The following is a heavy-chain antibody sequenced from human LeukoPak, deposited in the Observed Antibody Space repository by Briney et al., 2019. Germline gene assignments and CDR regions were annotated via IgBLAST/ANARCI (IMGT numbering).Heavy chain of an antibody. CDR3: ARDMWGTCDY. D-gene: IGHD1-14*01. CDR2: INPDGTST. Sequence: GGSLRLSCAAPGFTFSDYWMHWVRQAPGQGPAWVSRINPDGTSTSYADSVKGRFTISRDNAKNTLYLQISSVRAEDTAVYYCARDMWGTCDYWGQGTLVTVSS. J-gene: IGHJ4*02. V-gene: IGHV3-74*01. CDR1: GFTFSDYW.